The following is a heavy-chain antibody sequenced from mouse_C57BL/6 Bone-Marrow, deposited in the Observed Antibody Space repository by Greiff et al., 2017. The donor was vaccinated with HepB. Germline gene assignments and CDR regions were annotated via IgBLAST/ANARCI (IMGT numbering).Heavy chain of an antibody. D-gene: IGHD4-1*01. CDR1: GFTFSDYG. J-gene: IGHJ3*01. Sequence: EVKLVESGGGLVKPGGSLKLSCAASGFTFSDYGMHWVRQAPEKGLEWVAYISSGSSTIYYADTVKGRFTISRDNAKNTLFLQMTSLRSEDTAMYYFARPVGRAWFAYWGQGTLVTVSA. CDR3: ARPVGRAWFAY. V-gene: IGHV5-17*01. CDR2: ISSGSSTI.